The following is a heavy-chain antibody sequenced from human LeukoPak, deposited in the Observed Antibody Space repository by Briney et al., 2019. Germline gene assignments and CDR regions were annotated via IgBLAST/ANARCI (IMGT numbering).Heavy chain of an antibody. CDR2: ISYDGSNK. Sequence: SCKASGYTFTGYYMHWVRQAPGKGLEWVAVISYDGSNKYYADSVKGRFTISRDNSKNTLYLQMNSLRAEDTAVYYCAKDNVGPLDYWGQGTLVTVSS. J-gene: IGHJ4*02. V-gene: IGHV3-30*04. CDR3: AKDNVGPLDY. CDR1: GYTFTGYY.